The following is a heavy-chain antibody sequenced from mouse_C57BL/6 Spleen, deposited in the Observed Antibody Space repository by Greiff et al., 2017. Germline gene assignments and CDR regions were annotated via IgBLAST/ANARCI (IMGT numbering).Heavy chain of an antibody. Sequence: VKLMESGPELVKPGASVKISCKASGYAFSSSWMNWVKQRPGKGLEWIGRIYPGDGDTNYNGKFKGKATLTADKSSSTAYMQLSSLTSEDSAVYFCARERGLYYGNFFAYWGQGTLVTVSA. V-gene: IGHV1-82*01. CDR2: IYPGDGDT. CDR3: ARERGLYYGNFFAY. CDR1: GYAFSSSW. J-gene: IGHJ3*01. D-gene: IGHD2-1*01.